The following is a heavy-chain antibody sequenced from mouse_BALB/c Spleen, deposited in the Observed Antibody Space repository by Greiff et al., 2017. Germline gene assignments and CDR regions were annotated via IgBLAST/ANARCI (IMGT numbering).Heavy chain of an antibody. CDR2: IYPGSGST. CDR1: GYNFTSYW. D-gene: IGHD2-1*01. J-gene: IGHJ4*01. Sequence: VQLQQPGAELVKPGTSVKLSCKASGYNFTSYWINWVKLRPGQGLEWIGDIYPGSGSTNYNEKFKSKATLSVDTSSSTAYMQLSSLASEDSALYYCAGGNYLYAMDYWGQGTSVTVSS. V-gene: IGHV1-55*01. CDR3: AGGNYLYAMDY.